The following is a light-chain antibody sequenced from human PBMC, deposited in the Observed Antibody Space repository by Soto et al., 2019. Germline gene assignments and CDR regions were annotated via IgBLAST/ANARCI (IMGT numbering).Light chain of an antibody. CDR1: SSDVGAYNY. Sequence: QSALTQHASVSGSPGQSITISCTGTSSDVGAYNYDSWYQQYPGEAPKVIIYDVSHRPSGVANRFSGSKSGNTASLTFAGLQAQDEADYYCSSYTSASTEVFGTGTKLTVL. CDR3: SSYTSASTEV. J-gene: IGLJ1*01. CDR2: DVS. V-gene: IGLV2-14*01.